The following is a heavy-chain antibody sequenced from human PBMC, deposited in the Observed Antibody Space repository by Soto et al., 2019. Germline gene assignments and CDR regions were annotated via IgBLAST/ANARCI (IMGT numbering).Heavy chain of an antibody. Sequence: GGSLRLSCAASGFTFSSYAMSWVRQAPGKGLEWVSAISGSGGSTYYADSVKGRFTISRDNSKNTLYLQMNSLRAEDTAVYYCAKDKVYYGSGSFYMDVWGKGTTVTVSS. V-gene: IGHV3-23*01. D-gene: IGHD3-10*01. CDR2: ISGSGGST. CDR3: AKDKVYYGSGSFYMDV. J-gene: IGHJ6*03. CDR1: GFTFSSYA.